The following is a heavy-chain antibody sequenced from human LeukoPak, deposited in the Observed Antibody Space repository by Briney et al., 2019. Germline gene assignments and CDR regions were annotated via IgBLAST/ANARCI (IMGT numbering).Heavy chain of an antibody. D-gene: IGHD6-13*01. CDR3: AKAYSSSWYGGSSDY. CDR2: ISGSGGST. CDR1: GFTFSSYA. J-gene: IGHJ4*02. Sequence: GGSLRLSCAASGFTFSSYAMSWVRQAPGKGLEWVSAISGSGGSTYYADSVKGRFTISRDNSKNTLYLQMNSLGAEDTAVYYCAKAYSSSWYGGSSDYWGQGTLVTVSS. V-gene: IGHV3-23*01.